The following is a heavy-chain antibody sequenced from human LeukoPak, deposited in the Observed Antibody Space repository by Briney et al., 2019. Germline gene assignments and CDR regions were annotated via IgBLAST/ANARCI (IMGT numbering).Heavy chain of an antibody. Sequence: SETLSLTCTVSGGSISSYYWSWIRQPAGKGLEWIGRVYTTGTADYNPSLKGRVFLSVDTSKNQFSLKVTSVTAADTAVYYCARDHSSSSWMDSFEIWGPGTKVTVSS. CDR1: GGSISSYY. V-gene: IGHV4-4*07. D-gene: IGHD6-6*01. J-gene: IGHJ3*02. CDR2: VYTTGTA. CDR3: ARDHSSSSWMDSFEI.